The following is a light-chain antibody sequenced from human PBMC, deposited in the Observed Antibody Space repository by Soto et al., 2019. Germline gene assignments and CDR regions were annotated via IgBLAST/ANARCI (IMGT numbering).Light chain of an antibody. V-gene: IGKV3-15*01. Sequence: EIVMTQSPATLSVSPGERATLSCRASQSVSSNLAWYRQKPGQAPRLLIYGASTRATGIPARFSGSGSGTEFTLTISSLQSEDFAVYYCQQYYSTPLTFGGGTKVDIK. CDR1: QSVSSN. J-gene: IGKJ4*01. CDR3: QQYYSTPLT. CDR2: GAS.